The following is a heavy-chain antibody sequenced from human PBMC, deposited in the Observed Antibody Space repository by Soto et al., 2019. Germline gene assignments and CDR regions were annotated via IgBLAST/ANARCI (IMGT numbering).Heavy chain of an antibody. Sequence: PGGSLRLSCAASGFTFSSYGMHWVRQAPGKGLEWVAVIWYDGSNKYYADSVKGRFTISRDNSKNTLYLQMNSLRAEDTAVYYCARDRLDYYGSGSYVNGMDVWGQGTTVTVSS. CDR2: IWYDGSNK. CDR1: GFTFSSYG. J-gene: IGHJ6*02. V-gene: IGHV3-33*01. CDR3: ARDRLDYYGSGSYVNGMDV. D-gene: IGHD3-10*01.